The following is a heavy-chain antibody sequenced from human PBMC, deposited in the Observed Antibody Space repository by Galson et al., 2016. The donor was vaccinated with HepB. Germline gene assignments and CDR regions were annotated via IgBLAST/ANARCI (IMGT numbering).Heavy chain of an antibody. CDR3: AKDRFGWYGYYFGY. J-gene: IGHJ4*02. CDR2: MSASGDSA. Sequence: SLRLSCAASGFTFSNYAMSWVRQAPGKGLEWVSAMSASGDSAYYTDSVKGRFAISRDNSKNTLYLQMNSLRAEDTALYYCAKDRFGWYGYYFGYWGQGTLVTVSS. V-gene: IGHV3-23*01. CDR1: GFTFSNYA. D-gene: IGHD6-19*01.